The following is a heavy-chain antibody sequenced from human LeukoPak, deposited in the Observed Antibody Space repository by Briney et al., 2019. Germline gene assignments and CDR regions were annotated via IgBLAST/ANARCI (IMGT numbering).Heavy chain of an antibody. J-gene: IGHJ4*02. Sequence: SETLSLPCGVPAGSISSTAWCTCVRQPPGQGLEWIGEVSLTGETNYNPSLNGRVTMSLDGSRNQLSLTLTSVTAADTAIYYCSRESGTICPLGYWGQGTLVIVPP. V-gene: IGHV4-4*02. CDR2: VSLTGET. D-gene: IGHD1-26*01. CDR3: SRESGTICPLGY. CDR1: AGSISSTAW.